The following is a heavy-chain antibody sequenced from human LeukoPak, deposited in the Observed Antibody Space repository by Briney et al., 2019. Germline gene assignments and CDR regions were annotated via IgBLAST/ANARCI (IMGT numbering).Heavy chain of an antibody. J-gene: IGHJ4*02. Sequence: PSETLSLTCAVYGGSFSGYYWSWLRQPPGKGLEWIGEINHSGSTNYNPSLKSRVTISVDTSKNQFSLKLSSVTAADTAVYYCARGTNYCSGGSCYWDDYWGQGTLVTVSS. D-gene: IGHD2-15*01. CDR1: GGSFSGYY. V-gene: IGHV4-34*01. CDR3: ARGTNYCSGGSCYWDDY. CDR2: INHSGST.